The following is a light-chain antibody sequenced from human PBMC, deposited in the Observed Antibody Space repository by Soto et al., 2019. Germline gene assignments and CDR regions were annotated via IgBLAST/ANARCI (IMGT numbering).Light chain of an antibody. Sequence: QSVLTQPPSVSGAPGQRVTFSCTGSSSNIGTGYDVHWYQQLPGTAPKLLIYGNSNRPSGVPDRFSGSKSGTSASLAITGRQAEDEADYYCQSYDSSLSGYWVFGGGTQLTVL. CDR3: QSYDSSLSGYWV. CDR2: GNS. J-gene: IGLJ3*02. CDR1: SSNIGTGYD. V-gene: IGLV1-40*01.